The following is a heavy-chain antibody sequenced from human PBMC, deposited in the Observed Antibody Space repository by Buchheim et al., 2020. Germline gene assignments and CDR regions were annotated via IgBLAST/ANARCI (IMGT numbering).Heavy chain of an antibody. Sequence: EVQLLESGGGLVQPGGSLRLSCAASGFTFSSYAMSWVRQAPGKGLEWVSAISGSGGSTYYADSVKGRFTISRANSKNKPYLQMNSLRAEDTAVYYCAKMGTPVLVPAAIDFDYWGQGTL. D-gene: IGHD2-2*01. J-gene: IGHJ4*02. V-gene: IGHV3-23*01. CDR3: AKMGTPVLVPAAIDFDY. CDR1: GFTFSSYA. CDR2: ISGSGGST.